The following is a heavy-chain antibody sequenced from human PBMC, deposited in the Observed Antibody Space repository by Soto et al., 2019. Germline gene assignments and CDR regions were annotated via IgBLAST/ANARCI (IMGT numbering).Heavy chain of an antibody. CDR3: ARGVTMVRGVGLFYFDY. J-gene: IGHJ4*02. Sequence: QVQLQESGPGLVKPSQTLSLTCTVSGGSISSGGYYWSWIRQHPGKGLEWLGYMYYSGSTYYNASLKGRITISVDTSKKKFSLKLSSVTAADTAVYYCARGVTMVRGVGLFYFDYWGQGTLVTVSS. D-gene: IGHD3-10*01. CDR2: MYYSGST. CDR1: GGSISSGGYY. V-gene: IGHV4-31*03.